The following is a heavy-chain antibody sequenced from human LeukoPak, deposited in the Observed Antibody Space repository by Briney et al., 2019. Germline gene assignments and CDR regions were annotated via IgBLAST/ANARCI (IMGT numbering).Heavy chain of an antibody. V-gene: IGHV1-2*06. Sequence: GASVKVPCKASGYTFTGYYMHWVRQAPGQGLEWMGRINPNSGGTNYAQKFQGRVTMTRDTSISTAYMELSRLRSDDTAVYYCARDLERRVEDWFDPWGQGTLVTVSS. J-gene: IGHJ5*02. CDR3: ARDLERRVEDWFDP. CDR1: GYTFTGYY. D-gene: IGHD1-1*01. CDR2: INPNSGGT.